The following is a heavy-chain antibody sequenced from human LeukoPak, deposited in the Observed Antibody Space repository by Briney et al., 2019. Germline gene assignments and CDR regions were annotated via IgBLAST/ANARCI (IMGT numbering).Heavy chain of an antibody. CDR2: IWYDGSNK. D-gene: IGHD4-17*01. J-gene: IGHJ4*02. CDR3: AKGDYGDSEANLDY. CDR1: GFTFSSYG. V-gene: IGHV3-30*02. Sequence: GGSLRLSCAASGFTFSSYGMHWVRQAPGKGLEGMTFIWYDGSNKYYADSVKGRFSISRDNSKNTVYMQMNSLRVEDKAIYYCAKGDYGDSEANLDYWGQGTLVTVSS.